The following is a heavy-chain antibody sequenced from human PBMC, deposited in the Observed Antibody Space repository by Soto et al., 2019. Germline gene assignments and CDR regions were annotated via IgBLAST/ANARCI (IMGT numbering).Heavy chain of an antibody. CDR1: GYSISSGYY. CDR3: ARDGTDIVVVVAAKGDWFDP. D-gene: IGHD2-15*01. V-gene: IGHV4-38-2*02. CDR2: IYHSGST. J-gene: IGHJ5*02. Sequence: SETLSLTCAVSGYSISSGYYWGWIRHPPGKGLEWIRSIYHSGSTYYNPSLKSRVTISVDTSKNQFSLKLSSVTAADTAVYYCARDGTDIVVVVAAKGDWFDPWGQGTLVTVSS.